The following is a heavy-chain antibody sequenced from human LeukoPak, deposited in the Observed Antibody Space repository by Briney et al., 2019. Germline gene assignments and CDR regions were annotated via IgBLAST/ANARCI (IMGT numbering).Heavy chain of an antibody. CDR1: GGSFSGYY. CDR2: INHSGST. V-gene: IGHV4-34*01. Sequence: SETLSLTCAVYGGSFSGYYWSWIRQPPGKGLEGIGEINHSGSTNYNPSLKSRVTISVDTSKNQFSLKLSSVTAADTAVYYCARATVAATLRSFDYWGQGTLVTVSS. D-gene: IGHD2-15*01. CDR3: ARATVAATLRSFDY. J-gene: IGHJ4*02.